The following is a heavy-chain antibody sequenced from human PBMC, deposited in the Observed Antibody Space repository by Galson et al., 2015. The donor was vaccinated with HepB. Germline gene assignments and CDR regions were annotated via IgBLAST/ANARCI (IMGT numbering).Heavy chain of an antibody. CDR1: GFIFNNYA. J-gene: IGHJ6*02. D-gene: IGHD1-26*01. Sequence: SLRLSCAASGFIFNNYAMTWVRQPPGKGLEWVSSISGGGGNTFYSESVKGQFTNSRDNSKNTLFLQMNSLSADDTAVYSCAKSLRHYPYDMDVWGPGTTVSVSS. V-gene: IGHV3-23*01. CDR2: ISGGGGNT. CDR3: AKSLRHYPYDMDV.